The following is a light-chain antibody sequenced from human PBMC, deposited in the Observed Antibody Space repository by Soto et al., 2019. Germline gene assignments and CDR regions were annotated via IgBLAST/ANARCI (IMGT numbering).Light chain of an antibody. CDR2: DAS. J-gene: IGKJ4*01. CDR3: QQRSNWPPGLT. V-gene: IGKV3-11*01. CDR1: QSVSSY. Sequence: MVLTHSPASLSLSPGERATLSCRSSQSVSSYLAWYQQKPGQAPRLLIYDASNRATGIPARFSGSGSGTDFTLTISSLEPEDFAVYYCQQRSNWPPGLTFGGGTKV.